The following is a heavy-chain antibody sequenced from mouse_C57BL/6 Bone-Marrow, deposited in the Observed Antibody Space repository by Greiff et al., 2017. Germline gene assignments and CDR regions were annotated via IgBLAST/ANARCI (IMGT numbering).Heavy chain of an antibody. CDR2: IDPSGSYT. V-gene: IGHV1-69*01. CDR1: GYTFTSYW. Sequence: QVQLQQPGAELVMPGASVKLSCKASGYTFTSYWMHWVKQRPGQGLEWIGEIDPSGSYTNYNQKFKGKSTLTVDKSSSTAYMQLSSLTSEDAAVYYCAIIYYDYPGFAYWGQGTLVTVSA. J-gene: IGHJ3*01. D-gene: IGHD2-4*01. CDR3: AIIYYDYPGFAY.